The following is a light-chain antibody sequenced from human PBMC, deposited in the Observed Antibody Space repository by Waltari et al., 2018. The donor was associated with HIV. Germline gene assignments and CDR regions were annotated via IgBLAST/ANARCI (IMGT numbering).Light chain of an antibody. CDR3: QQSYGSPFT. V-gene: IGKV1-39*01. Sequence: TQSPSSLSASVGDRVTITCRASQSISSYLNWYQQKPGTAPKLLMSAASSLQSGVPSRFSGNGSGTDFTLTISSLQPEDFATYYCQQSYGSPFTFGPGSKLHIK. CDR1: QSISSY. J-gene: IGKJ3*01. CDR2: AAS.